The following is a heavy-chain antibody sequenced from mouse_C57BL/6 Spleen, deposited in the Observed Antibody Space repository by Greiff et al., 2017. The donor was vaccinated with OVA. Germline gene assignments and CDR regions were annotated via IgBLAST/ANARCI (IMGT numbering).Heavy chain of an antibody. CDR2: INPNNGGT. CDR3: ARTRGYGNHYAMDD. V-gene: IGHV1-26*01. Sequence: VQLQQSGPELVKPGASVKISCKASGYTFTDYYMNWVKQSHGKSLEWIGDINPNNGGTSYNQKFKGKATLTVAKSSSTAYMELRSLTSEDSAVDYGARTRGYGNHYAMDDWGQGTSVTVSS. CDR1: GYTFTDYY. D-gene: IGHD2-1*01. J-gene: IGHJ4*01.